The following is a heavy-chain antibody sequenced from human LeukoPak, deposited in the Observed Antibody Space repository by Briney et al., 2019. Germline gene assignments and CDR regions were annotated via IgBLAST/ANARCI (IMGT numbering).Heavy chain of an antibody. CDR3: AGYSSGWFGAFHI. CDR2: ISSSGGTI. CDR1: GFTFSDYY. Sequence: KPGGSLRLSCAASGFTFSDYYMNWIRQAPGKGLEWISYISSSGGTIYYADSVKGRFTISRDNAKYSLYLQMNSLRAEDTAVYYCAGYSSGWFGAFHIWGQGTMVTVSS. J-gene: IGHJ3*02. V-gene: IGHV3-11*04. D-gene: IGHD6-19*01.